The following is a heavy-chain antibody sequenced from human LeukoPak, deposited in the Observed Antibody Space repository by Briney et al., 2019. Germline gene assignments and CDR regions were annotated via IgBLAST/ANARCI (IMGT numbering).Heavy chain of an antibody. CDR2: ISTYNGNT. V-gene: IGHV1-18*01. CDR3: ARVPRELLGC. D-gene: IGHD1-26*01. CDR1: GYTFTSYG. J-gene: IGHJ4*02. Sequence: ASVKVSCKASGYTFTSYGISWVRQAPGQGLEWMGWISTYNGNTNYAQKLQGRVTMTRNTSISTAYMELSSLRSEDTAVYYCARVPRELLGCWGQGTLVTVSS.